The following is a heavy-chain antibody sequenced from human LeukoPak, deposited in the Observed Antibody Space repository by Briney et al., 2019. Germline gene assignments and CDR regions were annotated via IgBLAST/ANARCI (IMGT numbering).Heavy chain of an antibody. V-gene: IGHV3-48*03. D-gene: IGHD5-18*01. Sequence: GGSLRLSCAASGXTFSSYEMNWVRQAPGKGLEWVSYISSSGSTIYYADSVKGRFTISRDNSKNTLSLQMNSLRAEDTAVYYCAKGIELWLTYFDHWGQGTLVTASS. CDR3: AKGIELWLTYFDH. J-gene: IGHJ4*02. CDR1: GXTFSSYE. CDR2: ISSSGSTI.